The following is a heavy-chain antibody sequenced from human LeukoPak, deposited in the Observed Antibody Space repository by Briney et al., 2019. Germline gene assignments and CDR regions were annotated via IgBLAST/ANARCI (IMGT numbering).Heavy chain of an antibody. CDR2: IYYSGST. CDR1: GGSISSYY. Sequence: SETLSLTRTVSGGSISSYYWSWIRQPPGKGLEWIGYIYYSGSTNYNPSLKSRVTISVDTSKNQFSLKLSSVTAADTAVYYCARAMRWFDPWGQGTLVTVSS. CDR3: ARAMRWFDP. V-gene: IGHV4-59*08. J-gene: IGHJ5*02.